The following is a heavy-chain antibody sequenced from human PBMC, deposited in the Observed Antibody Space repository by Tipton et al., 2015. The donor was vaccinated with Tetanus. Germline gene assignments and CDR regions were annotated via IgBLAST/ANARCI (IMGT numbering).Heavy chain of an antibody. V-gene: IGHV1-18*01. CDR2: ITVYNGHT. D-gene: IGHD1-14*01. Sequence: QLVQSGAEVKKPGASVKVSCKASGYTFTNHAISWVRQAPGQGLEWVGWITVYNGHTDYAQNLQGRVTLTIESSTNTAYMELRSLRSDDTAVYYCARAPNRISRAYDYWGQGTQIIVSS. J-gene: IGHJ4*02. CDR1: GYTFTNHA. CDR3: ARAPNRISRAYDY.